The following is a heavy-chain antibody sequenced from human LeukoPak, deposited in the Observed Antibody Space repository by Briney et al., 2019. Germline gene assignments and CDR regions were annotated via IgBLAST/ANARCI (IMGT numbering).Heavy chain of an antibody. J-gene: IGHJ4*02. CDR2: IRYDGSNK. CDR3: AKDRSGSYPDYFDY. D-gene: IGHD1-26*01. CDR1: GFTFDDYA. Sequence: GGSLRLSCAASGFTFDDYAMHWVRQAPGKGLEWVAFIRYDGSNKYYADSVKGRFTISRDNSKNTLYLQMNSLRAEDTAVYYCAKDRSGSYPDYFDYWGQGTLVTVSS. V-gene: IGHV3-30*02.